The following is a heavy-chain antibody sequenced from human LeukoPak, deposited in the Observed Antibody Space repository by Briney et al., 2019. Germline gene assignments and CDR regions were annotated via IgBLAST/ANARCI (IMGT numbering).Heavy chain of an antibody. Sequence: SGGSLRLSCAASGFTVSSNYMSWVRQAPGKGLEWVSVIYSGGSTYYADSVKGRFTISRDNSKNTLYLQMNSLRAEDTAVYYCARVRVSYDYVWGSYRYKLNYFDYWGQGTLVTVSS. CDR1: GFTVSSNY. D-gene: IGHD3-16*02. CDR2: IYSGGST. V-gene: IGHV3-66*01. CDR3: ARVRVSYDYVWGSYRYKLNYFDY. J-gene: IGHJ4*02.